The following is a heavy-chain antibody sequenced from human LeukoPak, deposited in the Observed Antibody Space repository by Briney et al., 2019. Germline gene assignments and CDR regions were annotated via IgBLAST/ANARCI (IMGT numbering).Heavy chain of an antibody. CDR1: GFTFSSYG. CDR2: ISGSGGST. D-gene: IGHD3-9*01. J-gene: IGHJ4*02. CDR3: AKDLGYDILTGYSANFDY. Sequence: GGTLRLSCAASGFTFSSYGMSWVRQAPGKGLEWVSAISGSGGSTYYADSVKGRFTISRDNSKNTLYLQMNSLRAEDTAVYYCAKDLGYDILTGYSANFDYWGQGTLVTVSS. V-gene: IGHV3-23*01.